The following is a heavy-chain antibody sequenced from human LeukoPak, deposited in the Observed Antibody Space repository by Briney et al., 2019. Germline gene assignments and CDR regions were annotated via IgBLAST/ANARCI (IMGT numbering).Heavy chain of an antibody. CDR2: ISSSSSYI. V-gene: IGHV3-21*01. CDR3: VKDTHIVVVTAKYYFDY. D-gene: IGHD2-21*02. CDR1: GFTFSSYS. Sequence: PGGSLRLSCAASGFTFSSYSMNWVRQAPGKGLEWVSSISSSSSYIYYADSVKGRFTISRDNSKNTLYLQMSRLRADDTAVYYCVKDTHIVVVTAKYYFDYWGQGTLVTVSS. J-gene: IGHJ4*02.